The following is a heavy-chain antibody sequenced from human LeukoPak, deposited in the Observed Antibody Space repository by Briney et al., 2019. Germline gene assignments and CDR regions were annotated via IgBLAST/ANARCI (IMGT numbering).Heavy chain of an antibody. Sequence: ASVKVSCKASGYAFACYYMHWVRQAPGQGLEWMGWINPNSGDTNYAQKFQGRVTMTRDTSISTAYMELSRLRSDDTAVYYCVTAYSGNYVTFDIWGQGTMVTVSS. V-gene: IGHV1-2*02. J-gene: IGHJ3*02. D-gene: IGHD1-26*01. CDR1: GYAFACYY. CDR2: INPNSGDT. CDR3: VTAYSGNYVTFDI.